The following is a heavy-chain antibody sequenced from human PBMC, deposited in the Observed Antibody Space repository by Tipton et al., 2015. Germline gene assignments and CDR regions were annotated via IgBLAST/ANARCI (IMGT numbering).Heavy chain of an antibody. Sequence: TLSLTCTVSGGFVSSGSYYWSWIRQPPGKGLEWIGYIYYSGSTNYNPSLKSRVTISVDTSKNQFSLNLNSVSAADTAVYYCASHPGTTVASYFDCWGQGTLVTVAS. CDR2: IYYSGST. D-gene: IGHD4-23*01. V-gene: IGHV4-61*01. J-gene: IGHJ4*02. CDR1: GGFVSSGSYY. CDR3: ASHPGTTVASYFDC.